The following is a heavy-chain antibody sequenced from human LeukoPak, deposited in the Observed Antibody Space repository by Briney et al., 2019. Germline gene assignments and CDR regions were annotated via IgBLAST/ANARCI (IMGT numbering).Heavy chain of an antibody. D-gene: IGHD2-15*01. CDR3: AREVAAAPNWFDP. V-gene: IGHV3-21*01. CDR2: ISSSSSYI. CDR1: GFTFSSCS. Sequence: GGSLRLSCAASGFTFSSCSMNWVRQAPGKGLEWVSSISSSSSYIYYADSVKGRFTISRDNAKNSLYLQMNSLRAEDTAVYYRAREVAAAPNWFDPWGQGTLVTVSS. J-gene: IGHJ5*02.